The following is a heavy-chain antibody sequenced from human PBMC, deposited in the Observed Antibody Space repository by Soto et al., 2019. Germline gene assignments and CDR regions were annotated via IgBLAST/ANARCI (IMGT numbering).Heavy chain of an antibody. J-gene: IGHJ4*02. V-gene: IGHV1-18*01. CDR1: GYTFTSYC. CDR3: ARSKEPGIAVGGPNDY. CDR2: ISAYNGNT. D-gene: IGHD6-19*01. Sequence: ASVKVSCKASGYTFTSYCISWVRQAPGQGLEWMGWISAYNGNTNYAQKLQGRVTMTTDTSTSTAYMELRSLRSDDTAVYYCARSKEPGIAVGGPNDYWGQGTLVTVSS.